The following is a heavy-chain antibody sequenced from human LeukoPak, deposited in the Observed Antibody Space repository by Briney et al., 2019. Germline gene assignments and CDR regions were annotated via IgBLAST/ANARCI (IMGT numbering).Heavy chain of an antibody. CDR1: GGSINNYY. CDR3: ARGGRPSCDY. Sequence: SETLSLTCTVSGGSINNYYWSWIRQPPGKGLEWIGYISYSGSTNYNPSLKSRVTISVDTSKNQFSLKLSSVTAADTAVDYCARGGRPSCDYWGQGTLVTVSS. D-gene: IGHD3-10*01. V-gene: IGHV4-59*01. CDR2: ISYSGST. J-gene: IGHJ4*02.